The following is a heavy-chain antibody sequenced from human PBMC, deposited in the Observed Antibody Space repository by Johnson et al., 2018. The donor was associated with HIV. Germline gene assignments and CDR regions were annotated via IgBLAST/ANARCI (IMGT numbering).Heavy chain of an antibody. CDR2: VNQHGSAK. Sequence: VQLVESGGGLVQPGGSLRLSCAASGFTLSNHWMLWVRQAPGKGLEYVANVNQHGSAKFYVDSVKGRFTISRDNAKNSLYLQMNSLRDEDTAVYYCVTADRGSAWGQGTTVTVSS. J-gene: IGHJ3*01. V-gene: IGHV3-7*05. D-gene: IGHD1-26*01. CDR3: VTADRGSA. CDR1: GFTLSNHW.